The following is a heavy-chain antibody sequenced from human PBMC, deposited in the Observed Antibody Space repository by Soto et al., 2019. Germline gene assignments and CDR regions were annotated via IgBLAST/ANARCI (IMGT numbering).Heavy chain of an antibody. CDR3: AKGGPKYYYYYGVDV. J-gene: IGHJ6*02. CDR1: GFTFSNYA. Sequence: EVQLLESGGGLVQPGGSLRLSCAASGFTFSNYAMSWVRQAPGKGLEWVSAISGGGGSTYFADSVKGRFSISRDNSKTTLYLQMNSLRAEDTAVYYCAKGGPKYYYYYGVDVWGQGTTVTVSS. D-gene: IGHD3-10*01. CDR2: ISGGGGST. V-gene: IGHV3-23*01.